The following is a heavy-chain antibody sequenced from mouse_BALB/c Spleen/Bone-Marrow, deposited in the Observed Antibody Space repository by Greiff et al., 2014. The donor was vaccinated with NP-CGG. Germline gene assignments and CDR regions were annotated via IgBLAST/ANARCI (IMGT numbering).Heavy chain of an antibody. CDR1: GYTFTSYW. CDR3: ASQGDYGSFDY. CDR2: IYPGDGDT. D-gene: IGHD1-1*02. J-gene: IGHJ2*01. V-gene: IGHV1-87*01. Sequence: QVHVKQSGAELARPGASVKLSCKASGYTFTSYWMQWVKQRPGQGLEWIGAIYPGDGDTRYTQKFKGKATLTADKSSSTAYMQLSSLASEDSAVYYCASQGDYGSFDYWGQGTTLIVSS.